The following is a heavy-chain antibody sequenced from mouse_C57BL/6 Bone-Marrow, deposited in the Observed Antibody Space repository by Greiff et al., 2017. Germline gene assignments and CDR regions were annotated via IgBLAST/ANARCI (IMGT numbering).Heavy chain of an antibody. D-gene: IGHD2-1*01. CDR1: GFNIKDDY. Sequence: EVQLQQSGAELVRPGASVKLSCTASGFNIKDDYMHWVKQRPEQGLEWIGWIDPENGDTEYASKFQGKATITADTSSNTAYLQLSSLTSEDTAVYYCTTWIYYGNYPYAMDYWGQGTSVTVSS. J-gene: IGHJ4*01. CDR2: IDPENGDT. V-gene: IGHV14-4*01. CDR3: TTWIYYGNYPYAMDY.